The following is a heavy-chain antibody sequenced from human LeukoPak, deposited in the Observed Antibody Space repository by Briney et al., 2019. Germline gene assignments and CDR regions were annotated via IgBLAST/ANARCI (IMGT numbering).Heavy chain of an antibody. CDR1: GGSISSHY. D-gene: IGHD2-21*01. Sequence: SETLSLTCTVSGGSISSHYWSWIRQPPGKGLEWIGYIYYSGSTNYNPSLKSRVTISVDTSKNQFSLKLSSVTAADTAVYYCAYSRLRSWFDPWGQGTLVTVSS. J-gene: IGHJ5*02. CDR2: IYYSGST. CDR3: AYSRLRSWFDP. V-gene: IGHV4-59*11.